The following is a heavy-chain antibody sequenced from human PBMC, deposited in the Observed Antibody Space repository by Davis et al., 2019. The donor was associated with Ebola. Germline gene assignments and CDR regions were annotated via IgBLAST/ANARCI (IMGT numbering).Heavy chain of an antibody. CDR2: IYYSGST. D-gene: IGHD6-19*01. CDR1: GFTFSSYA. J-gene: IGHJ4*02. CDR3: ARVSAVAGNDY. V-gene: IGHV4-59*01. Sequence: GSLRLSCAASGFTFSSYAMSWIRQPPGKGLEWIGYIYYSGSTNYNPSLKSRVTISVDTSKNQFSLKLSSVTAADTAVYYCARVSAVAGNDYWGQGTLVTVSS.